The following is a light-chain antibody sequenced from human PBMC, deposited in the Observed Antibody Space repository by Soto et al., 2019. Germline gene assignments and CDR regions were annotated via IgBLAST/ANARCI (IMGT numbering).Light chain of an antibody. J-gene: IGLJ2*01. Sequence: QAVVTQSPSASASLGASVKLTCTLSSGHSSYAIAWHQQQPEKGPRYLMKLNSDGSHSKGDGIPDRFSGSSSGAERYLTISSLQSEDEADYYCQTWGTGNRVVFGRGTKLTVL. CDR1: SGHSSYA. CDR2: LNSDGSH. V-gene: IGLV4-69*01. CDR3: QTWGTGNRVV.